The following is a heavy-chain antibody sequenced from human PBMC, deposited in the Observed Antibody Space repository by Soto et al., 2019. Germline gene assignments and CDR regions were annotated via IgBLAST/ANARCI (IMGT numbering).Heavy chain of an antibody. V-gene: IGHV3-23*01. J-gene: IGHJ4*02. CDR2: ISGSGNTT. CDR3: AKTPPRILGFFDY. CDR1: GFIFRSYA. Sequence: GGSLRLSCAASGFIFRSYAMTWVRQAPGKGLEWVSGISGSGNTTYYADSVRGRFTISRDNSKNTLYLQMNSLRAEDTAIYYCAKTPPRILGFFDYWGQGTLVTVSS. D-gene: IGHD2-15*01.